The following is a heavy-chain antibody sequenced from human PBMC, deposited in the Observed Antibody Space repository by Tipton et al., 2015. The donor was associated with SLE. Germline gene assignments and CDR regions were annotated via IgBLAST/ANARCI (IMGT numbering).Heavy chain of an antibody. V-gene: IGHV4-59*11. J-gene: IGHJ4*02. CDR2: IYYSGST. Sequence: TLSLTCTVSGGSISSHYWSWIRQPPGKGLEWIGYIYYSGSTNYNPSLKSRVTISVDTSKNQFSLKLSSVTAADTAVYYCARDSFVTPYYFDYWGQGTLVTVSS. D-gene: IGHD2-21*02. CDR1: GGSISSHY. CDR3: ARDSFVTPYYFDY.